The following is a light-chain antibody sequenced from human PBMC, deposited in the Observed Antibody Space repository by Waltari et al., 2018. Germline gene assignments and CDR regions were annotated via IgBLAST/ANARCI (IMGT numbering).Light chain of an antibody. V-gene: IGLV2-14*01. Sequence: QSALTQPAFVSGSPEQSITISCTATSSDVGDYNYVSWYQQHPGKAPKLMIYDVNKRPSGVSNRVSGSKSANAASLTISGLQAEDEADYYCSSYVNSSTVFGGGSHLTVL. CDR3: SSYVNSSTV. CDR2: DVN. J-gene: IGLJ7*01. CDR1: SSDVGDYNY.